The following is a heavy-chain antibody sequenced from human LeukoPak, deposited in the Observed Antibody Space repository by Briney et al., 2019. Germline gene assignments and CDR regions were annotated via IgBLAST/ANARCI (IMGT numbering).Heavy chain of an antibody. CDR2: ISAYNGNT. CDR3: ARVRLRFGELYYLDY. J-gene: IGHJ4*02. V-gene: IGHV1-18*01. D-gene: IGHD3-10*01. Sequence: ASVKVSCKASGYTFTSYGISWVRQAPGQGLEWMGWISAYNGNTNYAQKLQGRVTMTTDTSTSTAYMELRSLRSDDTAGYYCARVRLRFGELYYLDYWGQGTLVTVSS. CDR1: GYTFTSYG.